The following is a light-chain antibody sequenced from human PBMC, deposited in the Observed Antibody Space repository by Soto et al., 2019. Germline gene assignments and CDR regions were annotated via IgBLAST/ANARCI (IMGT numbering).Light chain of an antibody. CDR1: QDTRNV. CDR3: VQHVSYPST. CDR2: AAS. V-gene: IGKV1-17*01. J-gene: IGKJ5*01. Sequence: DIQMTQSPSSLSASVGVTVTITCRASQDTRNVLGWYQQTPGKAPKRLIYAASSLQSGVPSRFSGRGSGTEFTLTVSSLQPDDFATDYCVQHVSYPSTFGQGTRLEIK.